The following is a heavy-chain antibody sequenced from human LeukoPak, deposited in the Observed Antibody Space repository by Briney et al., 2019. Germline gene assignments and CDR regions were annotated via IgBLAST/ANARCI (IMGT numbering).Heavy chain of an antibody. CDR3: AREEDVVAPISRPFES. Sequence: GSSVTVSCTVSGGTFGKYGISWVRQAPGQGLEWMGGIIPIFGITEYAQNFQGRVTITADESTSIVYMELSPLRSEDTAVYYCAREEDVVAPISRPFESWGQGTLVTVSS. J-gene: IGHJ4*02. D-gene: IGHD2-2*01. CDR1: GGTFGKYG. CDR2: IIPIFGIT. V-gene: IGHV1-69*01.